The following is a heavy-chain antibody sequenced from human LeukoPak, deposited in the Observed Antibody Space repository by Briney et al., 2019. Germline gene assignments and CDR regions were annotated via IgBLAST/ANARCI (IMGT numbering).Heavy chain of an antibody. J-gene: IGHJ4*02. CDR1: GGSFSGYY. Sequence: SETLSLTCAVYGGSFSGYYWSWIRQPPGKRLEWIGEINHSGSTNYNPSLKSRVTISVDTSKNQFSLKLSSVTAADTAVYYCARGSIEQLVPRMGHYFDYWGQGTLVTVSS. D-gene: IGHD6-6*01. CDR2: INHSGST. CDR3: ARGSIEQLVPRMGHYFDY. V-gene: IGHV4-34*01.